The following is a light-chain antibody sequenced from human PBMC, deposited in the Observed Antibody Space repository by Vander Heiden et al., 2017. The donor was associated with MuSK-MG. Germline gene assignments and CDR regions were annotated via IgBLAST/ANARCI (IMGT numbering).Light chain of an antibody. CDR2: RDT. J-gene: IGLJ2*01. Sequence: SYELTQPLSVSVALGQTARIPCGGNNIGERDVHWYQQKPGQAPVLVIVRDTNRPSGIPERVSGSNSGTTATLTISRAQAGDEADYYCQVWDSSVIFGGGTKLTVL. CDR1: NIGERD. CDR3: QVWDSSVI. V-gene: IGLV3-9*01.